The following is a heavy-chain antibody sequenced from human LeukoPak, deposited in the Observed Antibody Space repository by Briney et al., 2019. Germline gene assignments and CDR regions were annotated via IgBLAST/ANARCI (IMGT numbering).Heavy chain of an antibody. Sequence: GGSLRLSCTASGFSVISNYENWGRQAPGKGLEWVSVIYSGGSTYYADSVQGRFTISRDNFKNTLYLQMNSLRAEDTAVYYCARDSFSFWSGYLPALDPCGEGAPVTVSS. V-gene: IGHV3-53*01. J-gene: IGHJ5*02. CDR3: ARDSFSFWSGYLPALDP. CDR2: IYSGGST. CDR1: GFSVISNY. D-gene: IGHD3-3*01.